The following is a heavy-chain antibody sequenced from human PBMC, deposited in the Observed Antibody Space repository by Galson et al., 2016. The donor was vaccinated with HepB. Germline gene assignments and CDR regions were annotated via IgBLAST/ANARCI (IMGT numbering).Heavy chain of an antibody. CDR1: GFTFSSYG. J-gene: IGHJ6*02. CDR2: ISYDGSNK. CDR3: AKDLCPYVDTTMVNCDGMYV. D-gene: IGHD5-18*01. Sequence: SLRLSCAASGFTFSSYGMHWVRQAPGKGLEWVAVISYDGSNKYYADSVKGRFTISRDNSKNTLYLQMNNLRAEDTAVYYCAKDLCPYVDTTMVNCDGMYVWGQGTTVTVSS. V-gene: IGHV3-30*18.